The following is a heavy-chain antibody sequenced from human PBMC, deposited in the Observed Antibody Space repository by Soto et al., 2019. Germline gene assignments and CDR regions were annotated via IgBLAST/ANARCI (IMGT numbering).Heavy chain of an antibody. D-gene: IGHD6-13*01. V-gene: IGHV4-39*01. CDR2: IYYSGST. J-gene: IGHJ5*02. CDR1: GGSISSSSYY. Sequence: QLQLQESGPGLVKPSETLSLTCTVSGGSISSSSYYWGWIRQPPGKGLEWIGSIYYSGSTYYNPSLKRRAPXSXDXXNNPFSLKLSSVTAADTAVYYCARHQSHSSSYVDPWGQGTLVTVSS. CDR3: ARHQSHSSSYVDP.